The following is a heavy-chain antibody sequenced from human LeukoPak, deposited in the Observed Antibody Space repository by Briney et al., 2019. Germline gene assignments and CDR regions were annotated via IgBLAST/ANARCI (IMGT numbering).Heavy chain of an antibody. Sequence: GASVKLSCNASGYTFTGYNVHYGRWARRPRLKWLGWISPNSGGTNYAQKFQGTVTMTRDTSISTAYMELSRLRSDDTAVYYCARDPGRASSGLAGWFDPWGQGTLVTVSS. CDR1: GYTFTGYN. CDR3: ARDPGRASSGLAGWFDP. V-gene: IGHV1-2*02. J-gene: IGHJ5*02. D-gene: IGHD6-19*01. CDR2: ISPNSGGT.